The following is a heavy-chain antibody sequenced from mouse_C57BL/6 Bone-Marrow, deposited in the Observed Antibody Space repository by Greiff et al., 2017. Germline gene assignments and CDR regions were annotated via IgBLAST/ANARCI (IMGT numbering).Heavy chain of an antibody. CDR3: ARERGLLPYAMDY. J-gene: IGHJ4*01. Sequence: QVQLQQPGAELVKPGASVKMSCKASGYTFTSYWITWVKQRPGQGLEWIGDIYPGSGSTNYNEKFKSKATLTVDPSSSTAYMQLSSLTSEDSAVYYCARERGLLPYAMDYWGQGTSVTVSS. CDR2: IYPGSGST. CDR1: GYTFTSYW. D-gene: IGHD1-1*01. V-gene: IGHV1-55*01.